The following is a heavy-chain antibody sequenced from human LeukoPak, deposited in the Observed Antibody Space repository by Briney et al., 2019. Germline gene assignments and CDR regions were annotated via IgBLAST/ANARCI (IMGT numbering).Heavy chain of an antibody. D-gene: IGHD6-13*01. CDR2: ISSSGGTI. CDR1: GFTFNTYE. CDR3: ARSGQHLFDF. J-gene: IGHJ4*02. V-gene: IGHV3-48*03. Sequence: GSLRLSCAASGFTFNTYEMNWVRQAPGKGLEWVSYISSSGGTISYADSVKGRFTISRDNAKNSLYLQMNSLRAEDTAIYYCARSGQHLFDFWGQGTLVTVSS.